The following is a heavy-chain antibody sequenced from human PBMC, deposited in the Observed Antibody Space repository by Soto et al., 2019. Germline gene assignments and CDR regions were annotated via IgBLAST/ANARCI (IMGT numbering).Heavy chain of an antibody. Sequence: ASVKVSCKASGYTFTSYGISWVRQAPGQGLEWMAWINPYNGNTKYAEKFLGRVTVTTDTSTATAYMEVRGLTSDDTAVFYCARVGVGLAAPRVWPYWGQGTPVTVSS. D-gene: IGHD6-13*01. J-gene: IGHJ4*02. CDR3: ARVGVGLAAPRVWPY. CDR1: GYTFTSYG. V-gene: IGHV1-18*01. CDR2: INPYNGNT.